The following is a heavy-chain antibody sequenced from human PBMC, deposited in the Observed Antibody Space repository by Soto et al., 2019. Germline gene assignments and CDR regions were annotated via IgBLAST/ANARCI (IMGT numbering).Heavy chain of an antibody. CDR2: INAGNGNT. CDR3: ARDMGFGLSDY. V-gene: IGHV1-3*01. J-gene: IGHJ4*02. D-gene: IGHD3-10*01. CDR1: GYTFSSYA. Sequence: QVQLVQSGAEVKKPGASVKVSSKASGYTFSSYAMYWVRQAPGQRLEWMGWINAGNGNTKYSQKLQGRVTITRDTSASTAYMELSSLRSEDTAVYYCARDMGFGLSDYWGQGTLVTVSS.